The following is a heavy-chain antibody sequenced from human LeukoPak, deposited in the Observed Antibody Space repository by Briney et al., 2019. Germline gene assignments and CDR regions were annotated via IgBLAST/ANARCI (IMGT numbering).Heavy chain of an antibody. Sequence: PSETLSLTXTVSGGSISNYYWSWIRQPAGKGLEWIGRIYTSGSTNYNPSLKSRVTMSVDTSKNQFSLKLSSVTAADTAVYYCAREGSGHGIYCSGGSCYTPNDAFDIWGQGTMVTVSS. J-gene: IGHJ3*02. CDR1: GGSISNYY. V-gene: IGHV4-4*07. CDR2: IYTSGST. CDR3: AREGSGHGIYCSGGSCYTPNDAFDI. D-gene: IGHD2-15*01.